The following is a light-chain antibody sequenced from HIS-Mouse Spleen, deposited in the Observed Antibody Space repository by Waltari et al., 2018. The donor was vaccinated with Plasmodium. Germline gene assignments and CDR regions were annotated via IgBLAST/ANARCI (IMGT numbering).Light chain of an antibody. J-gene: IGKJ1*01. CDR1: QSISSD. CDR2: AAS. V-gene: IGKV1-39*01. Sequence: DIQMTQSPSSLSASVGDRVTITCRGSQSISSDLNWYQQKPGKAPKLLIYAASSLQSGVPSRFSGSGSGTDFTLTISSLQPEDFATYYCQQSYSTWTFGQGTKVEIK. CDR3: QQSYSTWT.